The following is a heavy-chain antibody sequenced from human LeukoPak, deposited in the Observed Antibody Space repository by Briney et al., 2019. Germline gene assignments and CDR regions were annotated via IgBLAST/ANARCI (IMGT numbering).Heavy chain of an antibody. CDR3: ARGHSPVTTKVSYFQH. V-gene: IGHV4-34*01. D-gene: IGHD4-17*01. CDR1: GGSFSGYY. CDR2: ISHSGST. Sequence: SETLSLTCAVYGGSFSGYYWSWIRQPPGKGLEWIGEISHSGSTNYNPSLKSRVTILVDTSKNQFSLKLSSVTAADTAVYYCARGHSPVTTKVSYFQHWGQGTLVTVSS. J-gene: IGHJ1*01.